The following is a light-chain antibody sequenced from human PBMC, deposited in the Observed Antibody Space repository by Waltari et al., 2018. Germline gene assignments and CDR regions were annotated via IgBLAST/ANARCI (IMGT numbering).Light chain of an antibody. CDR1: SSDFGRYNY. CDR2: EGT. CDR3: SSYAGNPV. J-gene: IGLJ3*02. Sequence: QSALTQPPSASGSPGQSVTISCTGTSSDFGRYNYVSWYQHHPGKAPKVIIYEGTKRPSGVPDRFSASRFGNTASLTVSGLQAEDEADYYCSSYAGNPVFGGGTKLTVL. V-gene: IGLV2-8*01.